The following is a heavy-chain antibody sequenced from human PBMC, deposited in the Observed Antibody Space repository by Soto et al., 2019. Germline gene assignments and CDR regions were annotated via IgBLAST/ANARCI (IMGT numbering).Heavy chain of an antibody. Sequence: EVQLVESGGGLVQPGGSLRLSCAASGFTFNSYWMHWVRQAPGKGLVWVSRINSDGSSTSYADSVKGRFTISRDNAKNTLYLQMNSLRAEDSAVYYCVRVGYCSSTRCFQFDPWGQGTLVTVSS. D-gene: IGHD2-2*01. CDR2: INSDGSST. CDR1: GFTFNSYW. J-gene: IGHJ5*02. V-gene: IGHV3-74*01. CDR3: VRVGYCSSTRCFQFDP.